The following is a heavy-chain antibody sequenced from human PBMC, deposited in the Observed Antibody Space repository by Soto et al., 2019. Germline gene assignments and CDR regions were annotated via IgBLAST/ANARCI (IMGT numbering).Heavy chain of an antibody. CDR3: ARDKSGSYSIDY. D-gene: IGHD1-26*01. V-gene: IGHV3-48*04. CDR2: ISGGGGTM. Sequence: EVQLVESGGGLVQSGGSLRLTCAASGFTFSRYTMNWVRQAPGKGLEWLSYISGGGGTMFYADSVKGRVTISRDNAKNSLYRQMGSLRAEDTAVYYCARDKSGSYSIDYWGQGTLVTVSS. J-gene: IGHJ4*02. CDR1: GFTFSRYT.